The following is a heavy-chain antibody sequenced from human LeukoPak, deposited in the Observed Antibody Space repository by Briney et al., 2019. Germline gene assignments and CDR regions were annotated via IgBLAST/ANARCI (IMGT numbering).Heavy chain of an antibody. CDR3: ARHRLSFLEWLLPFDY. CDR2: IYYSGST. Sequence: SETLSLTCTVSGGSISSSSYYWGWIRQPPGKGLEWIGSIYYSGSTYYNPSLKSRVTISVDTSKNQFSLKLSSVTAADTAVYYCARHRLSFLEWLLPFDYWGQGTLVTVSS. D-gene: IGHD3-3*02. J-gene: IGHJ4*02. CDR1: GGSISSSSYY. V-gene: IGHV4-39*01.